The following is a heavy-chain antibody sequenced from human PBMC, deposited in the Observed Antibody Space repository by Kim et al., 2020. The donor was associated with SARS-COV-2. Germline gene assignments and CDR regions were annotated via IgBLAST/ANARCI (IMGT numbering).Heavy chain of an antibody. J-gene: IGHJ4*02. D-gene: IGHD1-1*01. CDR3: TKDRHAVPTTFDY. V-gene: IGHV3-9*01. Sequence: YAVSVTRRFTISRDNAKNSLYLQMNRLRADDTALYYCTKDRHAVPTTFDYWGQGTLVTVSS.